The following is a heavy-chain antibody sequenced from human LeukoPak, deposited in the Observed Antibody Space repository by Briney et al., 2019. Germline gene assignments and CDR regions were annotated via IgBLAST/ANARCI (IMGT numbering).Heavy chain of an antibody. CDR3: ASSSSGGFDWFTRVAFDI. Sequence: GASVKVSCKVSGYTLTELSMHWVRQAPGKGLEWMGGFDPEDGETIYAQKFQGRVTMTEDTSTDTAYMELSSLRSEDTAVYYCASSSSGGFDWFTRVAFDIWGQGTIVTVSS. V-gene: IGHV1-24*01. D-gene: IGHD3-9*01. CDR2: FDPEDGET. J-gene: IGHJ3*02. CDR1: GYTLTELS.